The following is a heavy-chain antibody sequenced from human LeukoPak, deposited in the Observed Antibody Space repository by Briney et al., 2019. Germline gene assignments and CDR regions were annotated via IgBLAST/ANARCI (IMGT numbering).Heavy chain of an antibody. CDR2: IYYIGST. Sequence: PSGTLSLTCAVSGGSISGGGYWSWLRQPPGKGLEWIGQIYYIGSTNYNPSLESRVIMSLDKSTNQLSLRFNSVTAADTAVYYCARHGSYSLAFWGQGALVTVSS. CDR1: GGSISGGGY. V-gene: IGHV4-4*02. D-gene: IGHD1-26*01. CDR3: ARHGSYSLAF. J-gene: IGHJ4*02.